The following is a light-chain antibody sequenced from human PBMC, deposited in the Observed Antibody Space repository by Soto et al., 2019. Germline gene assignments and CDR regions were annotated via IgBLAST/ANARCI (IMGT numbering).Light chain of an antibody. Sequence: DIQMTQSPSSLSASVGDRVTITCRASQGISNYLAWYQQKPGKVPKLLIYAASTLQSGVPSRFSGSGSGTNFTLTISSLQPEDVATYYCQKYNSAPRVTFVGGTKVEIK. J-gene: IGKJ4*01. CDR1: QGISNY. CDR3: QKYNSAPRVT. V-gene: IGKV1-27*01. CDR2: AAS.